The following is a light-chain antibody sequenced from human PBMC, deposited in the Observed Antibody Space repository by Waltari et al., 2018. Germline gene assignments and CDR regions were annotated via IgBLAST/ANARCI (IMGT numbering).Light chain of an antibody. CDR3: TSYTGSSTWV. CDR2: DVS. V-gene: IGLV2-14*03. J-gene: IGLJ3*02. CDR1: SNDIGGYNF. Sequence: QSALTQPASVSGSPGQSITISCAGTSNDIGGYNFVSWYQQHPGKAPKLIIYDVSNRPAGVSDRFSGSKSDNTASLTISGLRAEDEADYYCTSYTGSSTWVFGGGTKLTVL.